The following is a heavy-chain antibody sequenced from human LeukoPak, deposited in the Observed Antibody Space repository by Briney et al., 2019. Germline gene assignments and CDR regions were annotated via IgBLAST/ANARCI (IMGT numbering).Heavy chain of an antibody. V-gene: IGHV4-34*01. J-gene: IGHJ3*02. CDR3: ARRHLGYCSSTSCLSTKRAFDI. D-gene: IGHD2-2*01. CDR1: GGSFSGYY. Sequence: SETLSLTCAVYGGSFSGYYWSWIRQPPGRGLEWIGEINHSGSTNYNPSLKSRVTISVDTSKNPFSLKLSSVTAADTAVYYCARRHLGYCSSTSCLSTKRAFDIWGQGTIVTVSS. CDR2: INHSGST.